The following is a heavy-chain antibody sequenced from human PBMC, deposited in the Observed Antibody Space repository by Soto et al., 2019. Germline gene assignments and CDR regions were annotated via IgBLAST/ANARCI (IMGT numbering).Heavy chain of an antibody. Sequence: WWSXRLSGSSAVFTCINYAIHLVRQAPGKGLEYVSAIYSNGGSTFYADSVRGRFTISRDNSKNTLYLQMSSLRAEDTAVYYCVKDRYYYDSSDYRSAYWGQGTLVTVYS. CDR1: VFTCINYA. CDR3: VKDRYYYDSSDYRSAY. D-gene: IGHD3-22*01. J-gene: IGHJ4*02. V-gene: IGHV3-64D*06. CDR2: IYSNGGST.